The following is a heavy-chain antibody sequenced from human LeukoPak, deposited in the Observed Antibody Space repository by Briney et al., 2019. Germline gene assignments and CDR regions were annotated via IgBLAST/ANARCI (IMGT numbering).Heavy chain of an antibody. CDR3: ARNSAAVYYYYGMDV. CDR1: GGSISSYY. Sequence: SETLSLTCTVSGGSISSYYWSWIRQPPGKRLEWIGYIYYSGSTNYNPSLKSRVTISVDTSKNQFSLKLSSVTAADTAVYYCARNSAAVYYYYGMDVWGKGTTVTVSS. V-gene: IGHV4-59*01. D-gene: IGHD6-13*01. CDR2: IYYSGST. J-gene: IGHJ6*04.